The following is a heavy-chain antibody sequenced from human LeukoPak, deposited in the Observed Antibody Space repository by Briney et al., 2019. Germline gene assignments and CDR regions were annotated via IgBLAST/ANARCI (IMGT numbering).Heavy chain of an antibody. CDR3: ARDGPRPATNTSPFEY. CDR2: IRPDGGER. J-gene: IGHJ4*02. CDR1: GFTFSDYW. D-gene: IGHD5-24*01. Sequence: GGSLRLSCAASGFTFSDYWMSWVRQAPGKGLEWVSDIRPDGGERSYADSVKGRFTISRDNGKNSLYLLMDRLRVEDTAVYYCARDGPRPATNTSPFEYWGQGTLVTVSS. V-gene: IGHV3-7*01.